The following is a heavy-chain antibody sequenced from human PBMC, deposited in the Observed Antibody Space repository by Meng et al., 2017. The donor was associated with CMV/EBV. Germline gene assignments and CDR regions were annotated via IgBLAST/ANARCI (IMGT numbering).Heavy chain of an antibody. J-gene: IGHJ4*02. CDR2: IYYSGST. CDR3: VRSGYYFDY. V-gene: IGHV4-59*01. D-gene: IGHD3-22*01. CDR1: GGSISSYY. Sequence: SETLSLTCTVSGGSISSYYWSWIRQPPGKGLEWIGYIYYSGSTNYNPSLKSRVTISVDTSKNQFSLKLSSVTAADTAVYYCVRSGYYFDYWGQGTLVTVSS.